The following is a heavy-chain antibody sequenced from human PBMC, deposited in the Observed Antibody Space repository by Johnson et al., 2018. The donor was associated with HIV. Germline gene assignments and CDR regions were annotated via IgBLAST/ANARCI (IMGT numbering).Heavy chain of an antibody. CDR3: ARDLIKQQFLEWLSEGYGVFDI. J-gene: IGHJ3*02. Sequence: VQLVESGGGVVQPGRSLRLSCAASGFIFSSYAMHWVRQAPGKGLEWVGLISYDGSNKYYADSVKGRFIISRDNSKKTLDLQTNSLRAEDTAVYYCARDLIKQQFLEWLSEGYGVFDIWGQGTMVTVSS. D-gene: IGHD3-3*01. CDR2: ISYDGSNK. V-gene: IGHV3-30-3*01. CDR1: GFIFSSYA.